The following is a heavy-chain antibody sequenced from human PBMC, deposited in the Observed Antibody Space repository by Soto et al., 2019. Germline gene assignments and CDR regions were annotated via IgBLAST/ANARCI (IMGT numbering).Heavy chain of an antibody. V-gene: IGHV3-9*01. Sequence: EVQLVESGGGLVQPGRSLRLSCAVTGFNFDDYALHWVRQAPGKGLEWVSGINWNSGTIGYADSEKGRFTVSRDNAKKSLYLQMDSLRAEDTAFYYCAKAVWSDYYAPVLDSWGQGTLVTVSS. CDR2: INWNSGTI. D-gene: IGHD3-3*01. CDR3: AKAVWSDYYAPVLDS. CDR1: GFNFDDYA. J-gene: IGHJ4*02.